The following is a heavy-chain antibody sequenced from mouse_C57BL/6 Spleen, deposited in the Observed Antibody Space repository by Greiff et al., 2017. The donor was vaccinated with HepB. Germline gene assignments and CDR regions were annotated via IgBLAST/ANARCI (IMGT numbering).Heavy chain of an antibody. CDR3: ARGMAHWYFDV. V-gene: IGHV1-80*01. CDR2: IYPGDGDT. CDR1: GYAFSSYW. J-gene: IGHJ1*03. Sequence: VQRVESGAELVKPGASVKISCKASGYAFSSYWMNWVKQRPGKGLEWIGQIYPGDGDTNYNGKFKGKATLTADKSSSTAYMQLSSLTSEDSAVYFCARGMAHWYFDVWGTGTTVTVSS.